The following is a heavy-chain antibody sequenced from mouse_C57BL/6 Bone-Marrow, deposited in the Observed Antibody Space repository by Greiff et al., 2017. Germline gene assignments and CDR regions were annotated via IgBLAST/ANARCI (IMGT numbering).Heavy chain of an antibody. D-gene: IGHD1-1*01. V-gene: IGHV1-4*01. CDR1: GYTFTSYT. J-gene: IGHJ3*01. CDR2: INPSSGYT. CDR3: AREGYYGNSPAWFAY. Sequence: QVQLQQSGAELARPGASVKMSCKASGYTFTSYTMHWVKQRPGRGLEWIGYINPSSGYTKYNQKFKDKATLTADKSSSTAYMQLSSLTSEDSAVYYCAREGYYGNSPAWFAYWGQGTLVTVSS.